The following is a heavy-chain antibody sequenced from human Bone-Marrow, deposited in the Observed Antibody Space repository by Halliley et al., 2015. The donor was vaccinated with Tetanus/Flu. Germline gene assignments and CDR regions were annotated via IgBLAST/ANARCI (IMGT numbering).Heavy chain of an antibody. D-gene: IGHD6-13*01. J-gene: IGHJ6*02. CDR3: ARMNIAADEDDNYYYSGMDV. V-gene: IGHV3-72*01. CDR2: ANSYTT. Sequence: ANSYTTQYAASVKGRFSISRDDSKNSVYLQMNSLKTEDTAVYYCARMNIAADEDDNYYYSGMDVWGQGTTVTVSS.